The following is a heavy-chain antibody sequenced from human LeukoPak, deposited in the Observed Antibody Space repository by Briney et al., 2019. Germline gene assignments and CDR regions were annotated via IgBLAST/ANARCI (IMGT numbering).Heavy chain of an antibody. CDR1: GFTFSSYA. J-gene: IGHJ3*02. D-gene: IGHD1-26*01. V-gene: IGHV3-64*01. CDR2: ISSNGGSA. Sequence: GGSLRLSCAASGFTFSSYAMHWVRQAPGKGLEYVSAISSNGGSAYYANSVKGRFTISRDNSKNTLYLQMGSLRAEDMAVYYCARNSGSYFDAFVIWGQGTMVTVSS. CDR3: ARNSGSYFDAFVI.